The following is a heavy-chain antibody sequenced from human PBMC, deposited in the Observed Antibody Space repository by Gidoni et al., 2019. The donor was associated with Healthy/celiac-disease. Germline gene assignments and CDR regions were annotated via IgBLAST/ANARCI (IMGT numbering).Heavy chain of an antibody. J-gene: IGHJ6*03. D-gene: IGHD6-6*01. Sequence: VQLVESGGGVVQPGRYLRLSWSASGFPVSSYGMHWVRQAPGKGLEWVAVISYDGSNKYYADSVKGRFTISRDNSKNTLYLQMNSLRAEDTAVYYCAKDRLNPEYYYMDVWGKGTTVTVSS. CDR3: AKDRLNPEYYYMDV. CDR2: ISYDGSNK. V-gene: IGHV3-30*18. CDR1: GFPVSSYG.